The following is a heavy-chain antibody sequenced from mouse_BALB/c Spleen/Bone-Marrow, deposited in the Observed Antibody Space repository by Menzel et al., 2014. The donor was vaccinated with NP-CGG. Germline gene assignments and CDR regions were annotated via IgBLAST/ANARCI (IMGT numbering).Heavy chain of an antibody. Sequence: VQLVESGPGLVAPSQSLSITCTVSEFSLTSYGVHCVRQPPGKGLEWLGVLLAGGSTNYNSALMSKLSISKDNSKSQVFLKMNSLQTDDTAMYYCARGGSRRAWFAYWGQGTLVTVSA. CDR1: EFSLTSYG. CDR2: LLAGGST. V-gene: IGHV2-9*02. D-gene: IGHD1-1*01. CDR3: ARGGSRRAWFAY. J-gene: IGHJ3*01.